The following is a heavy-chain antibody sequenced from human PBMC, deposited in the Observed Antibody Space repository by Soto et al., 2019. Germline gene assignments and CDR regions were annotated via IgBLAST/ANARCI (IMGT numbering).Heavy chain of an antibody. CDR2: ISAYSGNT. Sequence: ASVKVSCKASGYTFTSYGISWVRQAPGQGLEWMGWISAYSGNTNYAQKLQGRVTMTTDTSTSTAYMELRSLRSDDTAVCYCARSSWDFDWLDYYYGMDVWGQGTTVTVSS. V-gene: IGHV1-18*01. CDR3: ARSSWDFDWLDYYYGMDV. CDR1: GYTFTSYG. J-gene: IGHJ6*02. D-gene: IGHD3-9*01.